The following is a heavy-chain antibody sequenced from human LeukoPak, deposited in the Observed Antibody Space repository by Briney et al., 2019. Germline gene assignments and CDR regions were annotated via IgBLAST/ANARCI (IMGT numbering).Heavy chain of an antibody. Sequence: SVKVSCKASGGTFSSYAISWVRQAPGQGLEWMGRIIPILGIANYAQKFQGRVTITADKSTSTAYMELSSLRSEDTAVYYCARDQLRDYGSGSYYTVDWGQGTLVTVSS. V-gene: IGHV1-69*04. CDR3: ARDQLRDYGSGSYYTVD. D-gene: IGHD3-10*01. J-gene: IGHJ4*02. CDR2: IIPILGIA. CDR1: GGTFSSYA.